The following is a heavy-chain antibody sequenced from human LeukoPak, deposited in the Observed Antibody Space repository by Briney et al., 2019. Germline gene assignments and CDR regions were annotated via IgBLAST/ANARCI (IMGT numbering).Heavy chain of an antibody. CDR3: ARRGYSGYNSLDV. CDR2: IYPGDSDT. CDR1: GYSFPSYW. D-gene: IGHD5-12*01. J-gene: IGHJ6*02. Sequence: GESLKISCKGSGYSFPSYWIGWVRQMPGKGLEWMGIIYPGDSDTRYSPSFQGQVTISADQSISTAYLQWSSLKASDTAMYYCARRGYSGYNSLDVWGQGTTVTVYS. V-gene: IGHV5-51*01.